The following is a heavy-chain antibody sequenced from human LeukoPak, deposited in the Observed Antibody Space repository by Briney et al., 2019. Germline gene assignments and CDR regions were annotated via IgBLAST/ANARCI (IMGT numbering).Heavy chain of an antibody. V-gene: IGHV4-59*01. Sequence: PSETLSLTCTVSGGSISSYYWSWIPQPPGKGLEWIGYIYYSGSTNYNPSLKSRVTISVDTSKNQFSLKLSSVTAADTAVYYCARARDIVVVPWYFDYWGQGTLVTVSS. D-gene: IGHD2-15*01. CDR2: IYYSGST. CDR3: ARARDIVVVPWYFDY. CDR1: GGSISSYY. J-gene: IGHJ4*02.